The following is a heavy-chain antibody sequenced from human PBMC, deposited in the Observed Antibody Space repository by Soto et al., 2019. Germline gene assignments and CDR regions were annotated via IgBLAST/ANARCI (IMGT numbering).Heavy chain of an antibody. Sequence: QVQLQESGPGLVKPSETLSLTCTVSGGSISPYYWSWIRQPPGQGLEWIGFVYYSGNTNSNPSLASRVTISVDPSRNRFSLNLTSATAADTAVYYCARKGAAASYAHYYMDVWGRGTAVTVSS. D-gene: IGHD6-13*01. CDR3: ARKGAAASYAHYYMDV. J-gene: IGHJ6*03. CDR2: VYYSGNT. CDR1: GGSISPYY. V-gene: IGHV4-59*01.